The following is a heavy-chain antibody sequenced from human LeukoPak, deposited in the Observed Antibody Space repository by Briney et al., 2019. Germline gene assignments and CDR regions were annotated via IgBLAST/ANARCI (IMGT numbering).Heavy chain of an antibody. Sequence: GGSLRLSCAAFGFTVSRHYMTWGRQAPGKGLEWVSSISSGSKYICNADSVKGRFTISRDNSKNSLYLQMNSLRVEDTAVYYCARALSYSYGSMDFWGQGTLVIVSS. V-gene: IGHV3-21*01. CDR2: ISSGSKYI. D-gene: IGHD5-18*01. J-gene: IGHJ4*02. CDR1: GFTVSRHY. CDR3: ARALSYSYGSMDF.